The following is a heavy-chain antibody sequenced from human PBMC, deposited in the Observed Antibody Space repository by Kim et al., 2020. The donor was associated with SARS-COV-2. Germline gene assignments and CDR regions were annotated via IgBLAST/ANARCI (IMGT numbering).Heavy chain of an antibody. Sequence: QKFQGRVTITRDTSASTAYMELSSLRSEDTAVYYCAMVRGVIPTHNWFDPWGQGTLVTVSS. CDR3: AMVRGVIPTHNWFDP. J-gene: IGHJ5*02. V-gene: IGHV1-3*01. D-gene: IGHD3-10*01.